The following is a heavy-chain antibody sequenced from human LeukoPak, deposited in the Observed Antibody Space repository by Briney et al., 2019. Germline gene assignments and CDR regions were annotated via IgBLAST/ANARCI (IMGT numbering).Heavy chain of an antibody. Sequence: SETLSLTCTVSGGSISSSSYSWSWIRQPPGKGLEWIGEINHSGSTNYNPSLKSRVTISVDTSKNQFSLKLSSVTAADTAVYYCARTPMIVVVTYYYYGMDVWGQGTTVTVSS. J-gene: IGHJ6*02. CDR2: INHSGST. V-gene: IGHV4-39*07. D-gene: IGHD3-22*01. CDR3: ARTPMIVVVTYYYYGMDV. CDR1: GGSISSSSYS.